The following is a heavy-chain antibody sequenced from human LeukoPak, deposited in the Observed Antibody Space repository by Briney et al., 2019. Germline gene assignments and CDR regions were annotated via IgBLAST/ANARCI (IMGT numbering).Heavy chain of an antibody. CDR3: TRGRGYSYGYSDY. CDR2: IRSKAYGGTT. Sequence: GGSLRLSCTTSGFTFGDYAMSWFRQTPGKGLEWVGFIRSKAYGGTTEYAASVKGRFTISSDDSKNIAYLQMESLKTEDTAIYYCTRGRGYSYGYSDYWGQGTLVTVSS. J-gene: IGHJ4*02. D-gene: IGHD5-18*01. V-gene: IGHV3-49*03. CDR1: GFTFGDYA.